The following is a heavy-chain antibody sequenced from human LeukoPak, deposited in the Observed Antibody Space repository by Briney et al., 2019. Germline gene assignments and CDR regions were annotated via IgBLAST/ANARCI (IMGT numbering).Heavy chain of an antibody. CDR2: IYYSGST. CDR3: ARGGYGDYVGWYFDL. D-gene: IGHD4-17*01. V-gene: IGHV4-59*01. Sequence: SETLSLTCTVSGGSISSYYWSWIRQPPGKGLEWIGYIYYSGSTNYNPSLKSRVTISVDMSKNQFSLKLSSVTAADTAVYYCARGGYGDYVGWYFDLWGRGTLVTVSS. CDR1: GGSISSYY. J-gene: IGHJ2*01.